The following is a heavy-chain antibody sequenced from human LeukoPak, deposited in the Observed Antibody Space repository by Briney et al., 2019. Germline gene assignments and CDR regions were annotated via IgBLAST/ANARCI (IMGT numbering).Heavy chain of an antibody. CDR2: INHSGST. CDR1: GVSFSGYY. Sequence: PSETLSLTCAVYGVSFSGYYWSWIRQPPGKGLEWIGEINHSGSTNYNPSLKSRVTISVDTSKNQFSLKLSSVTAADTAVYYCARYHHRTTMIVVVKQDHRYFDLWGRGTLVTVSS. V-gene: IGHV4-34*01. CDR3: ARYHHRTTMIVVVKQDHRYFDL. J-gene: IGHJ2*01. D-gene: IGHD3-22*01.